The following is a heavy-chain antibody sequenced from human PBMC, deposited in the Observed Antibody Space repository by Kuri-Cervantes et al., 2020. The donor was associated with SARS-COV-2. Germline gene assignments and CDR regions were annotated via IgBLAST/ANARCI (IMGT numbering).Heavy chain of an antibody. D-gene: IGHD6-6*01. J-gene: IGHJ4*02. CDR1: GGSINIANYY. CDR3: ARVMSTSSIAARPRPYYFDY. Sequence: SETLSLTCTVSGGSINIANYYWSWVRQPPGMGLEWIGHIYYSGNTYYNPSLKSRVSMSVDTSKNQFSLKLSSVTAADTAVYYCARVMSTSSIAARPRPYYFDYWGQGTLVTVSS. V-gene: IGHV4-30-4*02. CDR2: IYYSGNT.